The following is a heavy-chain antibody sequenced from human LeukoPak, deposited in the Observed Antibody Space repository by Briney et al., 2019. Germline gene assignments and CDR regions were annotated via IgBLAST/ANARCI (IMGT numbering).Heavy chain of an antibody. V-gene: IGHV3-21*01. CDR1: GFTFSSYS. Sequence: GGSLRLSCAASGFTFSSYSMNWVRQAPGKGLEWVSSISSSSSYIYYADSVKGRFTISRDNAKSSLYLQMNSLRAEDTAVYYCARVSAVTGGHYFDYWGQGTLVTVSS. CDR2: ISSSSSYI. CDR3: ARVSAVTGGHYFDY. D-gene: IGHD2-21*02. J-gene: IGHJ4*02.